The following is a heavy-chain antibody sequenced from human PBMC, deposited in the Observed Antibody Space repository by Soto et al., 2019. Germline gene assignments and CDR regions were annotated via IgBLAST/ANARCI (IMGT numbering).Heavy chain of an antibody. CDR1: GYTFTSYG. CDR2: ISAYNGNT. CDR3: ARDLNRQPQLLYYYGMDV. Sequence: QVQLVQSGAEVKKPGASVRVSCKASGYTFTSYGISWVRQAPGQGLEWRGWISAYNGNTNYAQKLQGRVTMTTDTSPSTAYMELRSLRSDDTAVYYCARDLNRQPQLLYYYGMDVWGQGTTVTVSS. V-gene: IGHV1-18*04. D-gene: IGHD1-1*01. J-gene: IGHJ6*02.